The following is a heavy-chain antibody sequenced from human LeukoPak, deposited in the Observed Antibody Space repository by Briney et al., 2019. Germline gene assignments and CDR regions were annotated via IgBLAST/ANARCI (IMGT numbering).Heavy chain of an antibody. CDR3: ASHYCDSSGYYQEYFQH. D-gene: IGHD3-22*01. J-gene: IGHJ1*01. CDR2: IYHSGST. Sequence: PSETLSLTCAVSGGSISSGGYSWSWIRQPPGKGLEWIGYIYHSGSTYYNPSLKSRVTISVDRSKNQFSLKLSSVTAADTAVYYCASHYCDSSGYYQEYFQHWGQGTLVTVSS. V-gene: IGHV4-30-2*01. CDR1: GGSISSGGYS.